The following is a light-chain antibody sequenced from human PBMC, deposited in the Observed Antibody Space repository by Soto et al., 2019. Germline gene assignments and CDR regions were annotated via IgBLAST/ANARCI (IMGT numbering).Light chain of an antibody. Sequence: EIVLTQSPGTLSFSPGERCTLSCRSSQSISSSYLAWYQQRPGQAPRLLIYGASSRATGIPDRFSGSGSGTDFTLTITGVQAEDVAVYYCQQYYSSLAITFGQGTRLEIK. CDR3: QQYYSSLAIT. V-gene: IGKV3-20*01. CDR2: GAS. CDR1: QSISSSY. J-gene: IGKJ5*01.